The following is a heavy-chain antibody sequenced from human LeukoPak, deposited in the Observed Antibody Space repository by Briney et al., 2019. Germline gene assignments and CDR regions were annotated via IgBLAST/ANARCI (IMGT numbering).Heavy chain of an antibody. Sequence: SETLSLTCAVSGETFSHYYWSWLRQTPGKGLEWIGEINHRGTTNHNPSLKSRVAISIDTSRNQFSLQVTSVTAADTAVFYCARGAFHTSSVWFDPWGQGALVTVSS. D-gene: IGHD2-2*01. V-gene: IGHV4-34*01. CDR2: INHRGTT. J-gene: IGHJ5*02. CDR3: ARGAFHTSSVWFDP. CDR1: GETFSHYY.